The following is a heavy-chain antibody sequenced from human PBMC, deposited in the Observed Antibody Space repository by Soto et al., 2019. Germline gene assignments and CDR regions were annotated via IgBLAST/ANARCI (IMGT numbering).Heavy chain of an antibody. V-gene: IGHV4-30-2*01. CDR3: ARDLRTTYYDILTGSRFDP. CDR1: GGSISSGGYS. Sequence: PSETLSLTCAVSGGSISSGGYSWSWVRQPPGKGLEWIGYIYHSGSTYYNPSLKSRVTISVDRSKNQFSLKLSSVTAADTAVYYCARDLRTTYYDILTGSRFDPWGQGTLVTVSS. CDR2: IYHSGST. J-gene: IGHJ5*02. D-gene: IGHD3-9*01.